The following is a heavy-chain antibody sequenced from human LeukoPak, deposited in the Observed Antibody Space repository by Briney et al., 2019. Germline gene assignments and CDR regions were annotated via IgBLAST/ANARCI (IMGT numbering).Heavy chain of an antibody. Sequence: SVKVSCKASGGTFSSYAVSWVRLTPGQGLEWLGGIIPVFGTTTYAQEFQAKVTMTADKSTNTAYLEISSLTSDDTAVYYCARCSPGDSSNFYAVLQYWGQGTQVTVST. CDR1: GGTFSSYA. CDR2: IIPVFGTT. J-gene: IGHJ4*02. CDR3: ARCSPGDSSNFYAVLQY. D-gene: IGHD3-22*01. V-gene: IGHV1-69*06.